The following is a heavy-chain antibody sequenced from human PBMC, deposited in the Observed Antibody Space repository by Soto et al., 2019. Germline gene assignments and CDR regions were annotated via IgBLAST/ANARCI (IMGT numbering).Heavy chain of an antibody. CDR3: VKAVYLLDFDY. J-gene: IGHJ4*02. Sequence: PGGSLRLSCVASGFTFSTYTMYWVRQAPGKGLEWVSTISGTGGNTYYADSVKGRFTISRDNSKNTVYLQMNSLRAEDTAVYYCVKAVYLLDFDYWGQGTLVTVSS. CDR2: ISGTGGNT. D-gene: IGHD1-20*01. CDR1: GFTFSTYT. V-gene: IGHV3-23*01.